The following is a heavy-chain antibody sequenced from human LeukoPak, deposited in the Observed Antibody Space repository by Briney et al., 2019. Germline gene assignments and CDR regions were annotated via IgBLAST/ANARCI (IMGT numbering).Heavy chain of an antibody. CDR2: ISAYNGNT. CDR3: ARDSGIAASKRFFDY. Sequence: ASVKVSCKASGYTFTSYGISWVRQAPGQGLEWMGWISAYNGNTNYTQKLQGRVTMTTDTSTSAAYMELRSLRSDDTAVYYCARDSGIAASKRFFDYWGQGTLVTVSS. CDR1: GYTFTSYG. V-gene: IGHV1-18*01. D-gene: IGHD6-13*01. J-gene: IGHJ4*02.